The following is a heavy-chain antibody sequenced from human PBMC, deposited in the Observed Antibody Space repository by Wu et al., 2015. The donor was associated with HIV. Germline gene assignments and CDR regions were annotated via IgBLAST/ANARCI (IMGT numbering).Heavy chain of an antibody. CDR3: AREPLAAAGDYWYFDL. D-gene: IGHD6-13*01. CDR2: INPYNGDT. J-gene: IGHJ2*01. CDR1: GYPFTRYV. Sequence: QVHLVQSGAEVKKPGASVKVSCKASGYPFTRYVMSWLRQAPGQGLEWMGWINPYNGDTNYAQKFQGRVTMTTATSTSTAYMELRSLRSDDTAVYYCAREPLAAAGDYWYFDLWGRGTLVTVSS. V-gene: IGHV1-18*01.